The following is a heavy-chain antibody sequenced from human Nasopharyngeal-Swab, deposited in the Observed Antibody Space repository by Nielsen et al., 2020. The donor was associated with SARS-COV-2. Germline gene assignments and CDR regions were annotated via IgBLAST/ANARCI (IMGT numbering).Heavy chain of an antibody. CDR2: ISYDGSNK. CDR1: GFTFSSYG. J-gene: IGHJ4*02. V-gene: IGHV3-30*18. CDR3: AKDWVVVTWGYFDY. Sequence: GESLKISCAASGFTFSSYGMHWVRQAPGKGLEWVAVISYDGSNKYYADSVKGRFTISRGNSKNTLYLQMNSLRAEDTAVYYCAKDWVVVTWGYFDYWGQGTLVTVSS. D-gene: IGHD3-22*01.